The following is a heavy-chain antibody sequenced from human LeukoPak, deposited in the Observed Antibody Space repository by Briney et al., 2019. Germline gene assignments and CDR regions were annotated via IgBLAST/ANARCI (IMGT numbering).Heavy chain of an antibody. Sequence: ASETPSLTCTVSGGSLSSGDYYWSWIRQPPGKGLEWIGYIYYSGSTYYNPSLKSRVTISVDTSKNQYSLKLSSVTAADTAVYYCARAKGGYDLDSSGWYWFDPWGQGTLVTVSS. CDR1: GGSLSSGDYY. V-gene: IGHV4-30-4*01. J-gene: IGHJ5*02. CDR3: ARAKGGYDLDSSGWYWFDP. CDR2: IYYSGST. D-gene: IGHD6-19*01.